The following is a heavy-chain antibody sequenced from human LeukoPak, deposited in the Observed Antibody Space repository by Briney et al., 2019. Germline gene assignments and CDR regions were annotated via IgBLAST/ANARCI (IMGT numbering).Heavy chain of an antibody. D-gene: IGHD2-2*01. Sequence: ASVKVSCKASGYTSTSNGTSWVRQAPGQGLEWMGWISAYNGNTNYAQKLQGRVTMTTDTSTSTAYMELRSLRSDDTAVYYCASVAEDCSSTSGYAGVDYWGQGTLVTVSS. V-gene: IGHV1-18*01. CDR1: GYTSTSNG. CDR2: ISAYNGNT. CDR3: ASVAEDCSSTSGYAGVDY. J-gene: IGHJ4*02.